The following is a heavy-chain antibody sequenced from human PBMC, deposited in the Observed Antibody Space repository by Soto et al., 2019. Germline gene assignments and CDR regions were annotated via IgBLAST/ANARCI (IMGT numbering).Heavy chain of an antibody. V-gene: IGHV3-21*01. J-gene: IGHJ6*02. CDR3: ARGRGAAGTDSVQYYGMDV. Sequence: EVQLVESGGGLGKPGGSLRLSCAASGFTFSSYSMNWVRQAPGKGLEWVSSISSSSSYIYYADSVKGRFTSSRDNAKKSLYLQMISLRAEDTAVYYCARGRGAAGTDSVQYYGMDVWGQGTTGTVSS. CDR2: ISSSSSYI. D-gene: IGHD6-13*01. CDR1: GFTFSSYS.